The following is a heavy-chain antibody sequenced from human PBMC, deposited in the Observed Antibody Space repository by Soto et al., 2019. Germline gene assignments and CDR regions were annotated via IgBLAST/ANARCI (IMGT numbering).Heavy chain of an antibody. D-gene: IGHD4-17*01. CDR2: FSGSGGRT. V-gene: IGHV3-23*01. CDR1: GFTFSSYA. CDR3: ASAQPGYGDPADY. Sequence: EVQLLESGGGLVQPGGSLRLSCAASGFTFSSYAMSWVRQAPGKGLEWVSAFSGSGGRTYYADSLKGRFTISRDNSKNTLYLQMNSLRAEDTAVYYCASAQPGYGDPADYWGQGTLVTVSS. J-gene: IGHJ4*02.